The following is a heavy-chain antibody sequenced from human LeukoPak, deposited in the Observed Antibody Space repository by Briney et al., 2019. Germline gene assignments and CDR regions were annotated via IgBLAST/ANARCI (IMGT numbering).Heavy chain of an antibody. D-gene: IGHD3-10*02. CDR1: GFTFSSYS. CDR3: ARELFPQGANCFDP. J-gene: IGHJ5*02. V-gene: IGHV3-53*04. Sequence: PGGSLRLSCAASGFTFSSYSMNWVRQAPGKGLEWVSVIYSGGSTYYADSVKGRFTISRHNSKNTLYLQMNSLRAEDTAVYYCARELFPQGANCFDPWGQGTLVTVSS. CDR2: IYSGGST.